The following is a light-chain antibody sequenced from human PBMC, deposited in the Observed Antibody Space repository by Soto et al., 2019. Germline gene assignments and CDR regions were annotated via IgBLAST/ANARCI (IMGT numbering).Light chain of an antibody. CDR3: QQYSSYPRWT. CDR2: EAS. CDR1: QSISRL. V-gene: IGKV1-5*03. Sequence: EIDITQTPSTLSASVGDRVTITCLASQSISRLLAWYQQKPGKAPKLLIYEASILQTGVPSRFSGSGSVTEFTLAISSLQPDDFATYYCQQYSSYPRWTFGQGTKVDI. J-gene: IGKJ1*01.